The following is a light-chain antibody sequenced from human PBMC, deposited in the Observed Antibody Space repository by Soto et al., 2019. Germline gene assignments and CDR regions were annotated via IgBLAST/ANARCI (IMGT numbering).Light chain of an antibody. CDR2: GNI. CDR1: SSNIGAGYD. CDR3: QVWDSSSDHWV. Sequence: SVLTQPPSVSGAPGQRVTISCTGSSSNIGAGYDVHWYQQRPGTAPKLLIFGNINRPSGVPDRFSGSKSGTSASLAITGLQAEDEGDYYCQVWDSSSDHWVFGGGTKLTVL. J-gene: IGLJ3*02. V-gene: IGLV1-40*01.